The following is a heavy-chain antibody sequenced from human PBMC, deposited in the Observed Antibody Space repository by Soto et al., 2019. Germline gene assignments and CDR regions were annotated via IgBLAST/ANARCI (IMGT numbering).Heavy chain of an antibody. J-gene: IGHJ4*02. Sequence: GSVKVSCKATGHTFTCYGMHWVRQARGQRLEWMGWINAGNGNTKYSQKLQGRVTISRDTYARPVYMDLSSLSAEDKAVYYWARNGAVAGNINFDYWGQGTLVTVSS. CDR2: INAGNGNT. D-gene: IGHD6-19*01. CDR1: GHTFTCYG. V-gene: IGHV1-3*01. CDR3: ARNGAVAGNINFDY.